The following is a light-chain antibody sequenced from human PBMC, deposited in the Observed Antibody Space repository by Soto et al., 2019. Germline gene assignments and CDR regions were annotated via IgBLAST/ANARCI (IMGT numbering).Light chain of an antibody. Sequence: QSALTQPASVSGSPGQSITISCTGTSSDVGGYNYVSWYQQHPGKAPKLMIYDVSNRPSGVSNRFSGSKSGNTASLTISGLQAEDEDEYYCSSYTNRSIDYVFGTGTKLTVL. CDR1: SSDVGGYNY. V-gene: IGLV2-14*01. CDR3: SSYTNRSIDYV. CDR2: DVS. J-gene: IGLJ1*01.